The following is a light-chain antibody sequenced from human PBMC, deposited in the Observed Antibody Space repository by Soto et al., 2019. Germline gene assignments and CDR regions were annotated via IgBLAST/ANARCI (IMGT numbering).Light chain of an antibody. V-gene: IGKV3D-15*01. CDR2: YIS. J-gene: IGKJ1*01. CDR3: QQYNNWPPWT. CDR1: QSAGNF. Sequence: EIVMTQSPATLSVSPCETSSLSCRASQSAGNFLAWYQQKPGQAPRLLIYYISTRATGIPARFSGSGSGTEFTLTISTLQSEDLAVYYCQQYNNWPPWTFGQGTKVDIK.